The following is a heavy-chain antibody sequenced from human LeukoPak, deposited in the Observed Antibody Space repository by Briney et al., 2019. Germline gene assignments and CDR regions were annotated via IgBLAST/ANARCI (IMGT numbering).Heavy chain of an antibody. CDR1: GFTFSTYW. Sequence: PGGSLRLSCEASGFTFSTYWMSWVRQAPGKGLEWVANIKPDGSEKYYVDSVKGRFTFSRDNTKNTLFLQMNSLRAEDTAVYYCAKRTRGYSYGTLDYWGQGTLVTVSS. V-gene: IGHV3-7*05. CDR2: IKPDGSEK. J-gene: IGHJ4*02. CDR3: AKRTRGYSYGTLDY. D-gene: IGHD5-18*01.